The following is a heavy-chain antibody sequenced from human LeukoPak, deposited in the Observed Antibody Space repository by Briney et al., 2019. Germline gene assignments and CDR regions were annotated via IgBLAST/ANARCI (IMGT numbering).Heavy chain of an antibody. CDR3: ARDGRYCSGGSCYSVVDY. CDR2: IKQDGSEK. CDR1: GFTFSSYW. Sequence: GGSLRLSCAASGFTFSSYWMSWVRQAPGKGLEWVANIKQDGSEKYYVDSVKGRFTISRDNAKNSLYLQMNSLRAEDTAVYYCARDGRYCSGGSCYSVVDYWGQGTLVTVSS. D-gene: IGHD2-15*01. V-gene: IGHV3-7*01. J-gene: IGHJ4*02.